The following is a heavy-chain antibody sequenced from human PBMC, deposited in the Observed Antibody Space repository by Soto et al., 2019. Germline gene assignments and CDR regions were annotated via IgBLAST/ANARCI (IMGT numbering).Heavy chain of an antibody. Sequence: PWVSLRLSCAAAGVTFSSYVRHWVRQAPGKGLEWVAVIWYDGSNKYYADSLKGRFTISRDNSKNTLYLQMNSLRAEDTAVYYCARENDSPLFDPWGQGTLVTVSS. J-gene: IGHJ5*02. V-gene: IGHV3-33*01. CDR3: ARENDSPLFDP. CDR1: GVTFSSYV. D-gene: IGHD3-22*01. CDR2: IWYDGSNK.